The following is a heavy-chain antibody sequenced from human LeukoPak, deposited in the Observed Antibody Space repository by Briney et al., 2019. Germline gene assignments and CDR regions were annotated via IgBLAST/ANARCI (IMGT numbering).Heavy chain of an antibody. CDR3: AREVVVAGVPAFLDI. J-gene: IGHJ3*02. Sequence: SETLFLTCTVSGGSISSGGYYWSWIRQPPGKGLEWIGYIYHSGSTYYNPSLKSRVTISVDRSKNQFSLKLSSVTAADTAVYYCAREVVVAGVPAFLDIWGQGTMVTVSS. D-gene: IGHD2-15*01. CDR1: GGSISSGGYY. V-gene: IGHV4-30-2*01. CDR2: IYHSGST.